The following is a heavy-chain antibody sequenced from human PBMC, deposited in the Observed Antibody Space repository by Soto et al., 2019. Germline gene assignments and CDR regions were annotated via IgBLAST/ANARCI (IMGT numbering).Heavy chain of an antibody. CDR2: ISWNSGSI. J-gene: IGHJ5*02. D-gene: IGHD3-10*01. CDR1: GFTFDDYA. CDR3: AKDMVRGVMNNWFDP. V-gene: IGHV3-9*01. Sequence: GGSLRLSCAASGFTFDDYAMHWVRQAPGKGLEWVSGISWNSGSIGYADSVKGRFTISRDNAKNSLYLQMNSLRAEDTALYYCAKDMVRGVMNNWFDPWGQGTLVTVSS.